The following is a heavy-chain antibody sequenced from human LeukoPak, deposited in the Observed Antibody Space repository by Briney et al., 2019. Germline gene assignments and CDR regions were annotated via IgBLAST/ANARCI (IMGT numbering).Heavy chain of an antibody. Sequence: SETLSLTCAVYGGSFSGYYWSWIRQPPGKGLEWIGEINHSGSTNYNPSLKSRVTISVDTSKNQFSLKLSSVTAADTAVYYCARPRRYCSGGSCYWGAFDIWGQGTVVTVSS. J-gene: IGHJ3*02. CDR1: GGSFSGYY. V-gene: IGHV4-34*01. CDR3: ARPRRYCSGGSCYWGAFDI. D-gene: IGHD2-15*01. CDR2: INHSGST.